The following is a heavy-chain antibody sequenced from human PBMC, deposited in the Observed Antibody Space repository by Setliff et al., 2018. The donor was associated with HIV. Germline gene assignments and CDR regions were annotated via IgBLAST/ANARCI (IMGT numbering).Heavy chain of an antibody. D-gene: IGHD4-4*01. CDR2: IDGDGSGT. CDR3: VRDITTCWDV. CDR1: GSTFRNYW. J-gene: IGHJ6*02. Sequence: GGSLRLSCAASGSTFRNYWMHWVRQAPGKGLVWVSRIDGDGSGTSYADSVQGRFTISRDNAKNTLYLQMNSLRAEDTAVYYCVRDITTCWDVWGQGTTVTVS. V-gene: IGHV3-74*01.